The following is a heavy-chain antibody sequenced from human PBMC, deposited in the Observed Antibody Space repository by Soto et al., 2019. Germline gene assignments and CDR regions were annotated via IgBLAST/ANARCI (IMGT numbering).Heavy chain of an antibody. CDR3: ARDLGYDFWSGLGYYYCGIDV. J-gene: IGHJ6*02. CDR1: GGTFSSYA. CDR2: IIPIFDTA. Sequence: SVKVSCKASGGTFSSYAISWVRQAPGQGLEWMGGIIPIFDTANYAQKFQGRVTITADKSTSTAYMELSSPRSEETGVYYCARDLGYDFWSGLGYYYCGIDVWGQGTMVTVSS. V-gene: IGHV1-69*06. D-gene: IGHD3-3*01.